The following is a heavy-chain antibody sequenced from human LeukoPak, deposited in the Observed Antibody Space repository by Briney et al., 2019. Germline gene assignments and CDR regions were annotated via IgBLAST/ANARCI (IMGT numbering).Heavy chain of an antibody. J-gene: IGHJ3*02. CDR3: ARHDTYGGMSSGPFAFDI. CDR1: GYSFTSYW. CDR2: IYPGDSDT. D-gene: IGHD3-22*01. Sequence: GESLQISCKGSGYSFTSYWIGWVRQLPGKGLEWMGIIYPGDSDTRYSPSFQGQVTISADKSISTAYLQWSSLKASDTAMYYCARHDTYGGMSSGPFAFDIWGQGTMVTASS. V-gene: IGHV5-51*01.